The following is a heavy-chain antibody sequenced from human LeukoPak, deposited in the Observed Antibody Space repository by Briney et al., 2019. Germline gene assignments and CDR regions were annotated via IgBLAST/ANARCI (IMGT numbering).Heavy chain of an antibody. J-gene: IGHJ4*02. CDR2: ISTYYGNT. CDR3: ARVYSTNYYGSGDRPFLFDY. D-gene: IGHD3-10*01. V-gene: IGHV1-18*01. Sequence: ASVKVSCKASGYTFTSYGFSWVRQAPGQGLEWMGWISTYYGNTNYAQKLRDRVTMTTDTSTSTAYMELTSLRSDDTAVYYCARVYSTNYYGSGDRPFLFDYWAREPWSPSPQ. CDR1: GYTFTSYG.